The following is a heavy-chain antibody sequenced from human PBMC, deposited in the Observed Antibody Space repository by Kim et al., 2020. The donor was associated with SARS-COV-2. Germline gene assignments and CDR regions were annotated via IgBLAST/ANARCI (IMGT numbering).Heavy chain of an antibody. J-gene: IGHJ4*02. V-gene: IGHV3-21*01. D-gene: IGHD3-10*01. CDR3: ARDSSMVRGAF. Sequence: YYADSVKGRFTISRDNAKNSLYLKMNSLRAEDTAVYYCARDSSMVRGAFWGQGTLVTVSS.